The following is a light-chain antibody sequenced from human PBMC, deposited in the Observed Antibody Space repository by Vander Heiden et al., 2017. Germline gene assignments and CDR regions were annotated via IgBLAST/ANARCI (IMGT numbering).Light chain of an antibody. CDR1: QSISSW. CDR2: KAS. Sequence: DIQMTQSPSTLSASVGDRVTITCRASQSISSWLAWYQQKPGKAPKLLIYKASSLQSGVPSRFSGSGSGTEFTLTISSLQPDDSATYFCQQYNSRCAWGQGTKLEIK. J-gene: IGKJ2*02. CDR3: QQYNSRCA. V-gene: IGKV1-5*03.